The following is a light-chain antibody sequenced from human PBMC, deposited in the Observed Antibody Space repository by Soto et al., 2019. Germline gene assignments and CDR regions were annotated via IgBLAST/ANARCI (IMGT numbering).Light chain of an antibody. CDR1: SSNIGSHT. V-gene: IGLV1-44*01. Sequence: QAVVTQPPSASGTPGQRVTISCSGSSSNIGSHTVNWYQQLPGTAPKLLIYSNDQRPSGVPDRFSGSKSGTSASLAISGLQSEDEADYFCAAWDDSLNALFGGGTKLTVL. CDR3: AAWDDSLNAL. J-gene: IGLJ3*02. CDR2: SND.